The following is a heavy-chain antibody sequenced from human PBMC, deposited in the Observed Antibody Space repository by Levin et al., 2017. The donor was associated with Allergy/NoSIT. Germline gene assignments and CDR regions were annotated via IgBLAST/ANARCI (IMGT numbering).Heavy chain of an antibody. Sequence: SQTLSLTCTVSGGSIRSYYWSWIRQPPEKGLEWSAYIYHSGSTNYNPSLRSRVTITIDRSKNQFSLRLSSVTAADTAVYYCARVPDKGIMMFADAFDIWGQGTMVTVSS. CDR3: ARVPDKGIMMFADAFDI. V-gene: IGHV4-59*01. D-gene: IGHD2-8*01. J-gene: IGHJ3*02. CDR1: GGSIRSYY. CDR2: IYHSGST.